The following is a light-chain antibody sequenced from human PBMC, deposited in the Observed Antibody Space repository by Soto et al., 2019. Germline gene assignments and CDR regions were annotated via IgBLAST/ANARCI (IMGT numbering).Light chain of an antibody. J-gene: IGKJ1*01. CDR2: DAS. V-gene: IGKV3-11*01. CDR3: HQRSNWWT. Sequence: VMTQSPATVSVSQGERVTFSCRASQSVTTNLAWYQHKPGQSPRLLISDASTGASGIPPRLSGSGSGTEFTLTISSLEPEDYAVYYCHQRSNWWTFGQGTKVDIK. CDR1: QSVTTN.